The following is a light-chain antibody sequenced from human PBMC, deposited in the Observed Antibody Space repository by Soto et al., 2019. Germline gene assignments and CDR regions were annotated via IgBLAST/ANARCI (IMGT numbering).Light chain of an antibody. J-gene: IGKJ1*01. CDR2: AAS. V-gene: IGKV3-15*01. CDR3: QQYNNWPRT. Sequence: EIVMTQSPAPLSVSPGDRATLSCRASQSVSSDLAWYQQKPGQAPRPLIYAASTRATGIPARFSGSGSGTEFTLTISSLQSEDFAVYYCQQYNNWPRTFGQGTKVEIK. CDR1: QSVSSD.